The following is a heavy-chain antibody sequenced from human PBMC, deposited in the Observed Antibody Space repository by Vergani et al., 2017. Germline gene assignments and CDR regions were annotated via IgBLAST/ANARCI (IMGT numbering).Heavy chain of an antibody. D-gene: IGHD3-10*01. CDR2: ISGSGGST. Sequence: VQLVESGGGVVQPGRSLRLSCAASGFTFSSYAMSWVRQAPGKGLEWVSAISGSGGSTYYADSVKGRFTISRDNSKNTLYLQMNSLRAEDTAVYYCAKDFLATYYYGSGSYSGFDYWGQGTLVTVSS. CDR1: GFTFSSYA. V-gene: IGHV3-23*04. CDR3: AKDFLATYYYGSGSYSGFDY. J-gene: IGHJ4*02.